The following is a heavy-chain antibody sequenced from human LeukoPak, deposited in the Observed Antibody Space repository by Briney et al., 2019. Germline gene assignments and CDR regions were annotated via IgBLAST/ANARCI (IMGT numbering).Heavy chain of an antibody. Sequence: GGSLRVSRAASGFSFSSYSMNWVRQAPGKGLEWVSSISSSSSYIYYADSVKGRFTISRDNAKNSLYLQMNSLRAEDTAVYYCARGYYDSSYGMDVWGQGTTVTVSS. J-gene: IGHJ6*02. D-gene: IGHD3-22*01. CDR1: GFSFSSYS. CDR2: ISSSSSYI. CDR3: ARGYYDSSYGMDV. V-gene: IGHV3-21*01.